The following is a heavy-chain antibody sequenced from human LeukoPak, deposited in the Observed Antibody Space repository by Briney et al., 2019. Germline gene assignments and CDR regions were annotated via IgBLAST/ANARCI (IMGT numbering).Heavy chain of an antibody. CDR1: AFISSSSR. V-gene: IGHV3-48*01. J-gene: IGHJ4*02. CDR3: AREDSLPTIEAAGYFDY. D-gene: IGHD6-13*01. CDR2: ISSLRSRI. Sequence: GCMTPSCLASAFISSSSRVNCVRPPPRKGMEWVSYISSLRSRIYYASSVKDRSIPPRHKPNKSLYLQMSSRTAEDTAVCYCAREDSLPTIEAAGYFDYRGQGTLVTVSS.